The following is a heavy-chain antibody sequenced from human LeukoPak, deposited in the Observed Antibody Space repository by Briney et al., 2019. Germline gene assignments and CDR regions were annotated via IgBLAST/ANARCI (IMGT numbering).Heavy chain of an antibody. D-gene: IGHD3-3*01. V-gene: IGHV1-46*01. CDR2: INPSGGST. J-gene: IGHJ4*02. Sequence: ASVKVSCKASGYTFTSYYMHWVRQAPGQGLEWMGIINPSGGSTSYAQKFQGRVTMTRDMSTCTVYMELSSLRSEDTAVYYCARASITIFGVVIIEYYFDYWGQGTLVTVSS. CDR3: ARASITIFGVVIIEYYFDY. CDR1: GYTFTSYY.